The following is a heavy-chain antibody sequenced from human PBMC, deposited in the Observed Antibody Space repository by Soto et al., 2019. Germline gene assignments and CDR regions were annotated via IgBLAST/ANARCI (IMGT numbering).Heavy chain of an antibody. J-gene: IGHJ6*03. V-gene: IGHV4-39*01. CDR2: IYYSGTA. Sequence: SETLSLTCTVSGGSIIGSGFHWAWIRQPPGKGLEWIGSIYYSGTANYSPSLKSRLAIDVDTSKNQFSLHLSSTTAADTAVYFCARYTSYDGHSVTNYYADVWGKGTTVTVSS. D-gene: IGHD4-17*01. CDR1: GGSIIGSGFH. CDR3: ARYTSYDGHSVTNYYADV.